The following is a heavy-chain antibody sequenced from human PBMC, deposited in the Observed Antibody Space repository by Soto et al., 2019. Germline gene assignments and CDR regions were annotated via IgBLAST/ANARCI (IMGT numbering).Heavy chain of an antibody. CDR2: IYYSGST. J-gene: IGHJ4*02. CDR3: ARRWCSGGSCYSRSYFDY. CDR1: GGSISSSSYY. D-gene: IGHD2-15*01. V-gene: IGHV4-39*01. Sequence: SETLSLTCTVSGGSISSSSYYWGWIRQPPGKGLEWIGSIYYSGSTYYNPSLKSRVTISVDTSKNQFSLKLSSVTAADTAVYYCARRWCSGGSCYSRSYFDYWGQGTLVTVSS.